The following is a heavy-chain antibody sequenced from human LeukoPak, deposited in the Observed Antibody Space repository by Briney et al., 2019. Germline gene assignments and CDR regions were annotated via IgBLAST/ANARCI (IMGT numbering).Heavy chain of an antibody. D-gene: IGHD1-1*01. Sequence: ASVKVSCKASGYTFTDYALHWVRQAPGHRLEWVGMINVGSGDTKYSQKFQGRVPISRDTSANTAYMELSSLRSEDTAVYYCARGNGPGAYLIDFWGQGTLVTVSS. CDR1: GYTFTDYA. J-gene: IGHJ4*02. CDR3: ARGNGPGAYLIDF. CDR2: INVGSGDT. V-gene: IGHV1-3*01.